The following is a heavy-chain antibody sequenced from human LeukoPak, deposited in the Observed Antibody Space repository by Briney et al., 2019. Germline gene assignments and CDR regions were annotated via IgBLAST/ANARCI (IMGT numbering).Heavy chain of an antibody. Sequence: GASVKVSCKASGYTFTSYGISWVRQAPGQGLEWMGWISAYNGNTNYAQKLQGRVTMTTDTSTSTAYMELRSLRSDDTAVYYCARDGELTTVTASYYYYYYMDVWGKGTTATVSS. V-gene: IGHV1-18*01. CDR1: GYTFTSYG. J-gene: IGHJ6*03. CDR2: ISAYNGNT. D-gene: IGHD4-17*01. CDR3: ARDGELTTVTASYYYYYYMDV.